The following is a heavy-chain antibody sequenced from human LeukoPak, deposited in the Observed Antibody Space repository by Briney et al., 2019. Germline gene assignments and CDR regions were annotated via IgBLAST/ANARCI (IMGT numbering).Heavy chain of an antibody. J-gene: IGHJ6*03. D-gene: IGHD3-9*01. CDR3: AKTSRRYDILTGYGDYYYDHYMDV. CDR1: GFTFSSYA. V-gene: IGHV3-23*01. Sequence: GGSLRLSCAASGFTFSSYAMSWVRQAPGKGLEWVSAISGSGGSTYYADSVKGRFTISRDNSKNTLYLQMNTLRAEDTAVYYCAKTSRRYDILTGYGDYYYDHYMDVWGKGSTVTVSS. CDR2: ISGSGGST.